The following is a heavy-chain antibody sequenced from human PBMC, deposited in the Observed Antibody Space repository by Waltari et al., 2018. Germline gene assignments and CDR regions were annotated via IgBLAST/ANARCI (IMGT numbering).Heavy chain of an antibody. J-gene: IGHJ6*02. Sequence: EVQLVESGGGLVQPGGSLRLSCAASGFTFSSYWMHWVRQAPGKGLVWVSRINSDGSSTSYADAVKGRFTISRDNAKNTLYLQMNSLRAEDTAVYYCAREWDGRIRYFDWLPNYYYYGMDVWGQGTTVTVSS. CDR2: INSDGSST. V-gene: IGHV3-74*01. D-gene: IGHD3-9*01. CDR3: AREWDGRIRYFDWLPNYYYYGMDV. CDR1: GFTFSSYW.